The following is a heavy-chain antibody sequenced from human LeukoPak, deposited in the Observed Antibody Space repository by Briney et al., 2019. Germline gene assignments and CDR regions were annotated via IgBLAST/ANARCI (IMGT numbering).Heavy chain of an antibody. Sequence: GGSLRLSCAASGFTFSTYEMNWVRQAPGKGLEWVSSISSSSSYIYYADSVKGRFTISRDNATNSLYLQMNSLRAEDTAVYYCARSEYDAFDIRGQGTMVTVSS. V-gene: IGHV3-21*01. D-gene: IGHD2/OR15-2a*01. CDR1: GFTFSTYE. CDR2: ISSSSSYI. J-gene: IGHJ3*02. CDR3: ARSEYDAFDI.